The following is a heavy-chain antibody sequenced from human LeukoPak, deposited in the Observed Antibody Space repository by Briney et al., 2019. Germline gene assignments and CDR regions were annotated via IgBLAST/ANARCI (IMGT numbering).Heavy chain of an antibody. CDR1: GGSISSSSYY. Sequence: SETLSLTCTVSGGSISSSSYYWGWIRQPPGKGLEWIGSISYSGSTYYNPSLKSRVTISVDTSKNQFSLKLSSVTAADTAVYYCARQRRYYGSGSYFPFDYWGQGTLVTVSS. CDR3: ARQRRYYGSGSYFPFDY. D-gene: IGHD3-10*01. CDR2: ISYSGST. V-gene: IGHV4-39*01. J-gene: IGHJ4*02.